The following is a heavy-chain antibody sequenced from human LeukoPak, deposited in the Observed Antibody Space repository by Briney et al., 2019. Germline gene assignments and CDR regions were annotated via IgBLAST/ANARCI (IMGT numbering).Heavy chain of an antibody. CDR3: VRDLELVYYDSSAYEY. CDR2: INNDGSST. CDR1: GFTFSAYW. Sequence: GGSLRLSCAASGFTFSAYWMHWVRKVPGKGLEWVSRINNDGSSTTYADSVKGRFTISRDNAKNTLFLQMNSLRVEDTAVYYCVRDLELVYYDSSAYEYWGQGNLVTVSS. J-gene: IGHJ4*02. V-gene: IGHV3-74*01. D-gene: IGHD3-22*01.